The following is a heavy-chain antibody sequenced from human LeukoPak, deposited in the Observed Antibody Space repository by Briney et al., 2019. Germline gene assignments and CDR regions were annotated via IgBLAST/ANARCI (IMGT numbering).Heavy chain of an antibody. V-gene: IGHV1-2*02. CDR1: GYTFTGYY. D-gene: IGHD5-24*01. J-gene: IGHJ3*02. CDR2: INPNSGGT. CDR3: ARGPCRDGYTNDAFDI. Sequence: ASVKVSCKASGYTFTGYYMHWVRQAPGQGLEWMGWINPNSGGTNYAQKFQGRVTMTRDTSISTAYMELSRLRSDDTAVYYCARGPCRDGYTNDAFDIWGQGTMVTVSS.